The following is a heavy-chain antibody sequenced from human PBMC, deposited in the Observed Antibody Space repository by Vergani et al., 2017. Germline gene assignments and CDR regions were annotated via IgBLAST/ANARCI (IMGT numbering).Heavy chain of an antibody. V-gene: IGHV3-30*03. CDR3: ATGDQLVAATRFDY. D-gene: IGHD2-15*01. CDR2: ISYDGSNK. CDR1: GFTFSSYG. Sequence: QVQLVESGGGVVQPGRSLRLSCAASGFTFSSYGMHWVRQAPGKGLEWVAVISYDGSNKYYADSVKGRFTISRDNSKNTLYLQMNSLRAEDTAVYYCATGDQLVAATRFDYWGQGTLVTVSS. J-gene: IGHJ4*01.